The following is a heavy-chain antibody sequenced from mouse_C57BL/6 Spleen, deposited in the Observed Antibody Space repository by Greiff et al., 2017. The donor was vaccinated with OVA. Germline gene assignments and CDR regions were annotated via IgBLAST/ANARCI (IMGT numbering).Heavy chain of an antibody. CDR2: IDPETGGT. V-gene: IGHV1-15*01. CDR3: TRGYYGSSYGWFAY. CDR1: GYTFTDYE. D-gene: IGHD1-1*01. Sequence: QVQLQQSGAELVRPGASVTLSCKASGYTFTDYEMHWVKQTPVHGLEWIGAIDPETGGTAYNQKFKGKAILTADKSSSTAYMELRSLTSEDSAVYDCTRGYYGSSYGWFAYWGQGTLVTVSA. J-gene: IGHJ3*01.